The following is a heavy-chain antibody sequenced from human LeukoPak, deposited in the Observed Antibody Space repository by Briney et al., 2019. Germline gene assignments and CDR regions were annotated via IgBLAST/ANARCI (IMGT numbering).Heavy chain of an antibody. CDR1: GGSFSGYY. V-gene: IGHV4-34*01. CDR2: INHSGST. Sequence: SETLSLTCAVYGGSFSGYYWSWIRQPPGKGLEWIGEINHSGSTNYNPSLKSRVTISVDTSKNQFSLKLSSVTAADTAVYYCAKPNIGHDYGGQGPRVTVPS. CDR3: AKPNIGHDY. D-gene: IGHD5-12*01. J-gene: IGHJ4*02.